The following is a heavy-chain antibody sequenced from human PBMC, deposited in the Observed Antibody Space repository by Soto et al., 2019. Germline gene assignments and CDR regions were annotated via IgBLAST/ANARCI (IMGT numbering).Heavy chain of an antibody. V-gene: IGHV3-21*01. Sequence: DVQLVESGGGLVKPGGYLTLSCAASGFTFSSYSLSWVRQAPGKGLEWVSSISSGHGDIYYADSVKGRFIGSRDNAKNLLFLQMNNLRVEDTAVYYCALLTSGWYGDFDFWGQGTLVTVSS. D-gene: IGHD6-19*01. J-gene: IGHJ4*02. CDR3: ALLTSGWYGDFDF. CDR1: GFTFSSYS. CDR2: ISSGHGDI.